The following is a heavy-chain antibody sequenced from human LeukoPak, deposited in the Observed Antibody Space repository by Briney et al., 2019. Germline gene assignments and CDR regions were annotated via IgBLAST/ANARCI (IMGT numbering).Heavy chain of an antibody. Sequence: SETLSLTCTVSGGSISSGDYYWSWIRQPPGKGLEWIGYIYYSGSTYYNPSLKSRVTISVDTSKNQFSLKLSSVTAADTAVYYCARGWDSSGLTGDYWGQGTLVTVSS. CDR2: IYYSGST. CDR1: GGSISSGDYY. D-gene: IGHD3-22*01. V-gene: IGHV4-30-4*01. J-gene: IGHJ4*02. CDR3: ARGWDSSGLTGDY.